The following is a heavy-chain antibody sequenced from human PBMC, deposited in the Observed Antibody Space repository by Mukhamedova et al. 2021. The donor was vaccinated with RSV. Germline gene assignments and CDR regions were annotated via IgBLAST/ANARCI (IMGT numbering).Heavy chain of an antibody. V-gene: IGHV3-23*01. CDR3: AQEYYYDSTGYLGVGIY. D-gene: IGHD3-22*01. J-gene: IGHJ4*02. Sequence: SGSSGINADSVKGRFTISRDNSKNTLYLQMNSLRAEDTAVYYCAQEYYYDSTGYLGVGIYWGQGTLVTVSS. CDR2: SGSSGI.